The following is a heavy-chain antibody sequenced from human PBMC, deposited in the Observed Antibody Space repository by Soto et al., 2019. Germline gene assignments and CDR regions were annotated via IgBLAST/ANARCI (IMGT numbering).Heavy chain of an antibody. CDR1: GVTFSSYA. D-gene: IGHD7-27*01. Sequence: GGSLRLSCAASGVTFSSYARSWVRQAPGKGLEWVSAISGSGGSTYYADSVKGRFTISRDNSKNTLYLQMNSLRAEDTAVYYCAKGPNWGSSSYFDYWGQGTLVTVSS. CDR3: AKGPNWGSSSYFDY. CDR2: ISGSGGST. V-gene: IGHV3-23*01. J-gene: IGHJ4*02.